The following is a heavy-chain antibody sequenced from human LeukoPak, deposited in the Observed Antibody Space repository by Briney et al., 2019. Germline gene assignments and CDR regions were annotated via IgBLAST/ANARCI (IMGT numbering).Heavy chain of an antibody. CDR3: ARGDSSSYCIDY. V-gene: IGHV3-74*01. CDR1: GFTFSIYW. CDR2: INTDGSST. Sequence: GSLRPCSAASGFTFSIYWMHCVRQGPGKGVVWVSRINTDGSSTTYADSVKGRVTISRDNTKNTLYLQMNSLSAEDTAVYYCARGDSSSYCIDYWGQGTLVTVSS. J-gene: IGHJ4*02. D-gene: IGHD6-6*01.